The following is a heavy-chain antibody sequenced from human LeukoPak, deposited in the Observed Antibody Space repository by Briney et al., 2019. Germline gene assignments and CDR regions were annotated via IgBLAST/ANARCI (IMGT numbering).Heavy chain of an antibody. J-gene: IGHJ4*02. V-gene: IGHV4-34*01. CDR1: GGSFSGYY. CDR3: ARDSSGWPSTRPYDY. CDR2: INHSGST. D-gene: IGHD6-19*01. Sequence: SETLSLTCAVYGGSFSGYYWSWIRQPPGKGLEWIGEINHSGSTNYNPSLKSRVTISVDTSKNQFSLKLSSVTAADTAVYYCARDSSGWPSTRPYDYWGQGTLVTVSS.